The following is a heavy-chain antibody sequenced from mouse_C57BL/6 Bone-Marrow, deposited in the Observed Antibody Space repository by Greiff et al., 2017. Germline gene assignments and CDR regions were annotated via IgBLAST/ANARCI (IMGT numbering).Heavy chain of an antibody. D-gene: IGHD1-1*01. J-gene: IGHJ2*01. CDR3: ASSSLYYFDY. CDR1: GYTFTDYY. Sequence: QVQLQQSGAELVRPGASVKLSCKASGYTFTDYYINWVKQRPGQGLEWIARIYPGSGNTYYNEKFKGKATLTAEQSSSTAYMQLSSLTSEDSAVYFCASSSLYYFDYWGQGTTLTVSS. V-gene: IGHV1-76*01. CDR2: IYPGSGNT.